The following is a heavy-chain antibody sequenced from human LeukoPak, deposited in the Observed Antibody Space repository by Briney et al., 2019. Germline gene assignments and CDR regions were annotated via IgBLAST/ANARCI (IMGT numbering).Heavy chain of an antibody. CDR3: AGDYGSGIFDY. CDR1: GGSISSGSYY. CDR2: IYTSGST. V-gene: IGHV4-61*02. D-gene: IGHD1-26*01. Sequence: PSETLSLTCTVSGGSISSGSYYWSWIRQPAGKGLEWIGRIYTSGSTNYNPSLKSRVTISVDTSKNQFSLKLSSVTAADTAVYYCAGDYGSGIFDYWGQGTLVTVSS. J-gene: IGHJ4*02.